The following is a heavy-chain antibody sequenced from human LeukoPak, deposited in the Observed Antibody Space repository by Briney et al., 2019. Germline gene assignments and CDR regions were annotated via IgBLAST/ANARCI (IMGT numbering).Heavy chain of an antibody. CDR1: GYTFTGYY. Sequence: ASVKVSCKASGYTFTGYYMHWVRQAPGQGLEWMGWINPNSGGANYAQKFQGRVTMTRDTSISTAYMELSRLRSDDTAVYYCARGIRRTTSTFDYWGQGTLVTVSS. D-gene: IGHD1-1*01. CDR3: ARGIRRTTSTFDY. V-gene: IGHV1-2*02. J-gene: IGHJ4*02. CDR2: INPNSGGA.